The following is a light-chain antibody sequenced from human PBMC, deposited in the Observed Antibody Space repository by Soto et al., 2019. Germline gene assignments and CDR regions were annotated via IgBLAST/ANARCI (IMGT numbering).Light chain of an antibody. Sequence: IQFTQSPSSLSASVGDRVTITCRASQDIAIYLAWYQQKPGEAPKLLIYAASTLYGGVPSRFSGRGSGTDFALPITRLQAEDFETYYCQQLRMYPSTFGGGTKVDIK. V-gene: IGKV1-9*01. CDR3: QQLRMYPST. J-gene: IGKJ4*01. CDR2: AAS. CDR1: QDIAIY.